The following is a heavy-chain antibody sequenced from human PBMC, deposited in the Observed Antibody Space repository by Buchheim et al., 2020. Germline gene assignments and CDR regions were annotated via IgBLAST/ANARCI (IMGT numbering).Heavy chain of an antibody. CDR1: GFTFSDYY. J-gene: IGHJ5*02. CDR3: ARAGRKLRFLEWLFPNSSITMVRGRQPPNNNWFDP. V-gene: IGHV3-11*06. CDR2: ISSSSSYT. D-gene: IGHD3-3*01. Sequence: QVQLVESGGGLVKPGGSLRLSCAASGFTFSDYYMSWIRQAPGKGLEWVSYISSSSSYTNYADSVKGRFTISRDNAKNSLYLQMNSLRAEDTAVYYCARAGRKLRFLEWLFPNSSITMVRGRQPPNNNWFDPWGQGTL.